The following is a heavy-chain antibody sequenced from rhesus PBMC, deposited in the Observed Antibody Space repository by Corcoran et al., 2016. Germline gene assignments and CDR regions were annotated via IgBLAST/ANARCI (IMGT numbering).Heavy chain of an antibody. V-gene: IGHV4-73*01. CDR2: IHGNRATT. J-gene: IGHJ4*01. CDR3: ARDPCGSDY. CDR1: GGSISGYY. D-gene: IGHD3-16*01. Sequence: QVKLQQWGEGLVKPSETLSLPCAVYGGSISGYYWSWIRQPPGKGLEWFGNIHGNRATTNYNPTPKNRVTISKDTSKNQVSLKLSSVTAADTAVYYCARDPCGSDYWGQGVLVTVSS.